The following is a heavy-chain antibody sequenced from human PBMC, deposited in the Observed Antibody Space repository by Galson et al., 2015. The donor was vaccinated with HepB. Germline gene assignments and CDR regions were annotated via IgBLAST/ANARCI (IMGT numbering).Heavy chain of an antibody. CDR2: IIPILGIA. D-gene: IGHD5-18*01. CDR1: GYTFTSYG. V-gene: IGHV1-69*04. J-gene: IGHJ6*02. Sequence: SVKVSCKASGYTFTSYGISWVRQAPGQGLEWMGRIIPILGIANYAQKFQGRVTITADKSTSTAYMELSSLRSEDTAVYYCARVWGGYSYGYYYYGMDVWGQGTTVTVSS. CDR3: ARVWGGYSYGYYYYGMDV.